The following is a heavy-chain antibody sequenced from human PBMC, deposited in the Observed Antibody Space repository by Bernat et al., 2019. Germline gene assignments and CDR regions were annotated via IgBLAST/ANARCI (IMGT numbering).Heavy chain of an antibody. V-gene: IGHV3-15*01. J-gene: IGHJ4*02. D-gene: IGHD1-7*01. CDR3: ATDPSGTRDY. CDR1: GFTFSNAW. Sequence: EVQLVESGGGLVKPGGSLRLSCAASGFTFSNAWMSWVRQAPGKGLEWVGRIKSKTDGGTTDYAAPVKGRFTISRDDSKNTLYLQMNSLKTEDTAMDYCATDPSGTRDYWGQGTLVTVSS. CDR2: IKSKTDGGTT.